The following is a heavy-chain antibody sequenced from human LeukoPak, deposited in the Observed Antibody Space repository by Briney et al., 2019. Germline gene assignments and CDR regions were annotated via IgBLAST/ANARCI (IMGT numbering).Heavy chain of an antibody. CDR1: GGSISSGSYY. Sequence: SETLSLTCTVSGGSISSGSYYWSWIRQPAGKGLEWIGRIYTSGSTNYNPSLKSRVTISVDTSKNQFSLKLSSVTAADTAVYYCARSGGDIVVVPAALPYYFDYWGQGTLVTVSS. J-gene: IGHJ4*02. CDR2: IYTSGST. V-gene: IGHV4-61*02. CDR3: ARSGGDIVVVPAALPYYFDY. D-gene: IGHD2-2*01.